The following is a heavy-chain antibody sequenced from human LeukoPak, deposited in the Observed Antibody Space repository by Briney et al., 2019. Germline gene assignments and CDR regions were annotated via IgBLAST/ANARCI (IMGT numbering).Heavy chain of an antibody. Sequence: GGSLRLSCAASGFTFDDYAMHWVRQAPGKGLEWVSGISWNSGSIGYADSVKGRFTISRDNAKNSLYLQMNSLRAEDTALHYCAKDIGYYDSSGYPLDYWGQGTLVTVSS. CDR2: ISWNSGSI. V-gene: IGHV3-9*01. CDR3: AKDIGYYDSSGYPLDY. J-gene: IGHJ4*02. D-gene: IGHD3-22*01. CDR1: GFTFDDYA.